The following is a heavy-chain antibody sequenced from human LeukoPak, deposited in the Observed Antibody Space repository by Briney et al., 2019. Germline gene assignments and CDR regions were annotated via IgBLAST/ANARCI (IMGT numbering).Heavy chain of an antibody. CDR2: IYYSGST. D-gene: IGHD3-22*01. CDR1: GGSISSYY. V-gene: IGHV4-39*07. J-gene: IGHJ6*03. Sequence: SETLSLTCTVSGGSISSYYWSWIRQPPGKGLEWIGSIYYSGSTYYNPSLKSRVTISVDTSKNQFSLKLSSVTAADTAVYYCAREVVVIRDYYYMDVWGKGTTVTVSS. CDR3: AREVVVIRDYYYMDV.